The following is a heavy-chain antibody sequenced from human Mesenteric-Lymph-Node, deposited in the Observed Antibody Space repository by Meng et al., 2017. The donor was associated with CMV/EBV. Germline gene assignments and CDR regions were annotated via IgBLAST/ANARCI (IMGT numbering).Heavy chain of an antibody. CDR1: GFTFSGYS. Sequence: GGSLRLSCAASGFTFSGYSMNWVHQAPGTGLEWVSSISSSSRYIYYADSVKGRFTISRDNAKNSLYLQINSLRAGDTAVYYCARGGNDYNNYYNYWGQGTLVTVSS. CDR3: ARGGNDYNNYYNY. D-gene: IGHD4-11*01. CDR2: ISSSSRYI. J-gene: IGHJ4*02. V-gene: IGHV3-21*01.